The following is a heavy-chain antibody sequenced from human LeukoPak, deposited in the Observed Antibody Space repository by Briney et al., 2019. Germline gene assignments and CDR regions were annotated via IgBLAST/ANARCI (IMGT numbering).Heavy chain of an antibody. Sequence: GGSLRLSCAASGFTVSSNYMSWVRQAPGKGLEWVSVIYSGGSTYYADSVKGRFTISRDNSKNTLYLQMNSLGAEDTAVYYCARGKDRVLQDAFDIWGQGTMVTVSS. V-gene: IGHV3-53*01. CDR2: IYSGGST. D-gene: IGHD3-10*01. CDR3: ARGKDRVLQDAFDI. J-gene: IGHJ3*02. CDR1: GFTVSSNY.